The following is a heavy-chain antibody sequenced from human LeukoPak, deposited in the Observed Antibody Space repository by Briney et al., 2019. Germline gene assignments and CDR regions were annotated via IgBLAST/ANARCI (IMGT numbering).Heavy chain of an antibody. J-gene: IGHJ5*02. CDR3: ARGGGVRTGSGWRPGNWFDP. D-gene: IGHD6-19*01. V-gene: IGHV4-38-2*02. CDR2: IHFGESP. CDR1: GYSISSGYF. Sequence: SETLSLTCSVSGYSISSGYFWGWLRQPPGKGLEWIGIIHFGESPYYSPSLESRFTISIDTSKNQFSLEVNSVTAADTAVYYCARGGGVRTGSGWRPGNWFDPWGQGTQVIVSS.